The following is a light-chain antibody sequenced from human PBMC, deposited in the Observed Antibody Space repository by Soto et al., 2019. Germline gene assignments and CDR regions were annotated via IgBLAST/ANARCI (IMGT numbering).Light chain of an antibody. CDR1: QVVGAY. CDR3: QQSYRTPHT. J-gene: IGKJ2*01. Sequence: DIQLTQSPSSLSASVGDRVTITSGAGQVVGAYLLWYQQRQGRAPKLLIYVASNLLSGVPSRFSGSGSGTNFTLTISSLQPEDFATYYCQQSYRTPHTFGQGTKLETK. V-gene: IGKV1-39*01. CDR2: VAS.